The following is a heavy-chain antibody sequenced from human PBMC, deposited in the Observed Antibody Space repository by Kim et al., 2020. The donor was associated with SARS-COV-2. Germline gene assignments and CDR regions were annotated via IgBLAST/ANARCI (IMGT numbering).Heavy chain of an antibody. D-gene: IGHD3-22*01. Sequence: DSVKGRFTISRDNAKNSLYLQMNSLRAEDTALYYCAKYYYDSSGYYWFDPWGQGTLVTVSS. V-gene: IGHV3-9*01. CDR3: AKYYYDSSGYYWFDP. J-gene: IGHJ5*02.